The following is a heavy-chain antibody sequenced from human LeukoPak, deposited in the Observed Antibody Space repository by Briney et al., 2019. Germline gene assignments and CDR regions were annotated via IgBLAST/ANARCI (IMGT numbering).Heavy chain of an antibody. CDR3: ARIHRYCSGGACYVLDN. Sequence: SETLSLTCVVSGGSVSGYYRGWIRQPPGRGLEWIGYVYYSGSTNYNPSFKSRITISVDTSRSQFSLQLSSVTAADTAVYYCARIHRYCSGGACYVLDNWGQGTLVAVSS. CDR2: VYYSGST. V-gene: IGHV4-59*02. CDR1: GGSVSGYY. J-gene: IGHJ4*02. D-gene: IGHD2-15*01.